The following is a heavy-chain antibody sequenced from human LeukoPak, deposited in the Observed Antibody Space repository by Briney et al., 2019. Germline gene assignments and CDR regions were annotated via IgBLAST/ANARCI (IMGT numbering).Heavy chain of an antibody. V-gene: IGHV3-23*01. CDR1: GFTFSNYA. D-gene: IGHD2-15*01. CDR3: AKDGGSIVVVVTAKDDAFDI. CDR2: ISGNGGYT. Sequence: GGSLRLSCAASGFTFSNYAMSWVRQAPGKGLEWVSTISGNGGYTYYADSVKGRFTISRDNSKNTLYLQMNSLRAEDTAVYYCAKDGGSIVVVVTAKDDAFDIWGQGTMVTVSS. J-gene: IGHJ3*02.